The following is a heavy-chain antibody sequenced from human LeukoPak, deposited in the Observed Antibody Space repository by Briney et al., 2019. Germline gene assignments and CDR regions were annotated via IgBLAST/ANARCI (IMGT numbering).Heavy chain of an antibody. CDR1: GFTFSSYG. D-gene: IGHD1-1*01. V-gene: IGHV3-21*01. Sequence: GGSLRLSCAASGFTFSSYGMSWVRQAPGKGLEWVSAISGSSSYIYYADSVKGRFTISRDNAKNSLYLQMNSLRAEDTAVYYCARELNGAFDPWGQGTLVTVSS. CDR3: ARELNGAFDP. CDR2: ISGSSSYI. J-gene: IGHJ5*02.